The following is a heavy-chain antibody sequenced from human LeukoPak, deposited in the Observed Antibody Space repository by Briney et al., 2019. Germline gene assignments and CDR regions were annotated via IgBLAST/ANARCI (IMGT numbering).Heavy chain of an antibody. CDR2: ISSDGSST. CDR1: GFTFSSYW. CDR3: ARVRLGTWGAFDI. V-gene: IGHV3-74*01. D-gene: IGHD7-27*01. J-gene: IGHJ3*02. Sequence: GGSLRLSCAASGFTFSSYWMHWVRQAPGKGLVWISRISSDGSSTTYADSVKGRFTISRDNAKNTLYLQMNSLRAEDTAVYYCARVRLGTWGAFDIWGQGTMVTVSS.